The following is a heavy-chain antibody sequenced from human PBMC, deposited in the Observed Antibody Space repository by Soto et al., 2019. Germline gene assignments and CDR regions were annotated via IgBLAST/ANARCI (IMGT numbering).Heavy chain of an antibody. Sequence: ETLSLTCTVSGGSISSYYWSWIRQPPGKGLEWIGYIYYSGSTNYNPSLKSRVTISVDTSKNQFSLKLSSVTAADTAVYYCARHLPGLWSGHGDAFDIWGQGTMVT. D-gene: IGHD3-3*01. CDR1: GGSISSYY. J-gene: IGHJ3*02. CDR3: ARHLPGLWSGHGDAFDI. V-gene: IGHV4-59*08. CDR2: IYYSGST.